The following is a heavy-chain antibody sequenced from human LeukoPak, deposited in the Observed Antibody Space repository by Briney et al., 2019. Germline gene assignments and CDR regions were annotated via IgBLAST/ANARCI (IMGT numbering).Heavy chain of an antibody. V-gene: IGHV1-3*01. CDR3: ARGPDSSGYYLNYFDY. J-gene: IGHJ4*02. CDR1: GYTFTSYA. D-gene: IGHD3-22*01. CDR2: INAGNGNT. Sequence: ASVKVSCKASGYTFTSYAMHWVRQAPGQRLEWMGWINAGNGNTKYSQKFQGRVTITRDTSASTAYMELSSLRSEDTAVYYCARGPDSSGYYLNYFDYWGQGTLVTVSS.